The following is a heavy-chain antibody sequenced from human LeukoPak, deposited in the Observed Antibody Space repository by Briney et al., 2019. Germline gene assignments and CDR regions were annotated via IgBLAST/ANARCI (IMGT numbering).Heavy chain of an antibody. D-gene: IGHD3-22*01. J-gene: IGHJ5*02. CDR1: GYTFTGYY. Sequence: ASVKVSCKASGYTFTGYYMHWVRQAPGQGLEWMGWINPTSGGTNYAQKFQGRVTMTRDTSISTAYMGLSRLRSDDTAVYYCARDYYDSSCYYYLTISWFDPWGQGTLVTVSS. V-gene: IGHV1-2*02. CDR3: ARDYYDSSCYYYLTISWFDP. CDR2: INPTSGGT.